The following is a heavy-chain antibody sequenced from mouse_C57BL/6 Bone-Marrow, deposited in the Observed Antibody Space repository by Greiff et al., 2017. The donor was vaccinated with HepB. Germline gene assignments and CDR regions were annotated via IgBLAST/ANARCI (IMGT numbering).Heavy chain of an antibody. V-gene: IGHV1-53*01. J-gene: IGHJ1*03. CDR1: GYTFTSYW. D-gene: IGHD1-1*01. CDR3: ARSVITTVVAPWDWYFDV. CDR2: INPSNGGT. Sequence: QVQLQQPGTELVKPGASVKLSCKASGYTFTSYWMHWVKQRPGQGLEWIGNINPSNGGTNYNEKFKSKATLTVDKSSSTAYMQLSSLTSEDSAVYYCARSVITTVVAPWDWYFDVWGTGTTVTVSS.